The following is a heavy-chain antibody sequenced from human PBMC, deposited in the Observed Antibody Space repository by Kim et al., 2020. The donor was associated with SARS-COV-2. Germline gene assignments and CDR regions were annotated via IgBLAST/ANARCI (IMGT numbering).Heavy chain of an antibody. CDR3: ASGAYSSSSDYYYYGMDV. CDR1: GYTFTGYY. J-gene: IGHJ6*02. D-gene: IGHD6-6*01. V-gene: IGHV1-2*02. Sequence: ASVKVSCKASGYTFTGYYMHWVRQAPGQGLEWMGWINPNSGGTNYAQKFQGRVTMTRDTSISTAYMELSRLRSDDTAVYYCASGAYSSSSDYYYYGMDVWGQGTTVTVSS. CDR2: INPNSGGT.